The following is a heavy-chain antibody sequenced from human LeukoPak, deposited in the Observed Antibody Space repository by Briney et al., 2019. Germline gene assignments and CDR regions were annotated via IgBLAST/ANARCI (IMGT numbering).Heavy chain of an antibody. J-gene: IGHJ6*03. D-gene: IGHD2-2*01. CDR2: INHSGST. Sequence: SETLSLTCAVYGGSFSGYFWSWIRQPPGKGLEWIGEINHSGSTNYNPSLKSRVTISVDTSKNQFSLKLNSVTAADTAVYYCARVGSVPNYYYYMDVRGKGTTVTVSS. CDR1: GGSFSGYF. V-gene: IGHV4-34*01. CDR3: ARVGSVPNYYYYMDV.